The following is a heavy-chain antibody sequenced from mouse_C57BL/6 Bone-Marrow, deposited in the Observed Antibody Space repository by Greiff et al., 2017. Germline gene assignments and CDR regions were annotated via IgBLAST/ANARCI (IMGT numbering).Heavy chain of an antibody. Sequence: QVQLQQSGAELVRPGASVTLSCKASGYTFTDYEMHWVQQTPVHGLEWIGAIDPETGGTAYNQKFKGKAILTADKSSSTAYMELRSLASEASAVYYCTRPTVVAKDDFGGTGTAGTVTS. CDR2: IDPETGGT. CDR1: GYTFTDYE. V-gene: IGHV1-15*01. CDR3: TRPTVVAKDDF. D-gene: IGHD1-1*01. J-gene: IGHJ1*03.